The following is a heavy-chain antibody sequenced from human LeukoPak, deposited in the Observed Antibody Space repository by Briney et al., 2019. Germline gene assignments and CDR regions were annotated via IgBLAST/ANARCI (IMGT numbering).Heavy chain of an antibody. D-gene: IGHD3-10*01. Sequence: PSETLSLTCTVSGASISSYYWSWIRQPAGKGLEWIGRIYTSGSTNYNPSLKSRVTMSVDTSKNQLSLKLSSVTAADTAVYYCARETVLLWFGELSYYFDYWGQGTLVTVSS. V-gene: IGHV4-4*07. J-gene: IGHJ4*02. CDR2: IYTSGST. CDR1: GASISSYY. CDR3: ARETVLLWFGELSYYFDY.